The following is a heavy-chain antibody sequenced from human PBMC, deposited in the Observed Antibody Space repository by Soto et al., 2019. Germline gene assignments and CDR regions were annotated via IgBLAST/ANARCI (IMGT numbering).Heavy chain of an antibody. CDR2: IGGGGGGDT. CDR3: ARYSYTSGKMNYCIDV. J-gene: IGHJ6*02. CDR1: GFTFSSYA. D-gene: IGHD3-16*01. Sequence: EVQLLESGGGLIQPGGSLRLSCAASGFTFSSYAMNWCRQAPGKGLEWVSTIGGGGGGDTSYADSVKGRFTISRDNSKKTLHLHLNSLRADDTAVYYCARYSYTSGKMNYCIDVWGRGTTVTVSS. V-gene: IGHV3-23*01.